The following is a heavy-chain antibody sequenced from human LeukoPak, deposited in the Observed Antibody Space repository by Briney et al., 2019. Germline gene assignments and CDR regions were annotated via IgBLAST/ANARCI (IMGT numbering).Heavy chain of an antibody. J-gene: IGHJ6*04. CDR2: IYYIGNT. D-gene: IGHD3-10*01. CDR3: ARDRGMDV. V-gene: IGHV4-39*07. CDR1: GGSISSSSYY. Sequence: SETLSLTCTVSGGSISSSSYYWGWVRQPPGKGLVWIGTIYYIGNTYYNPSLKSRVTISVDTSKNQFSLKLSSVTAADTAVYYCARDRGMDVWGKGTTVTVSS.